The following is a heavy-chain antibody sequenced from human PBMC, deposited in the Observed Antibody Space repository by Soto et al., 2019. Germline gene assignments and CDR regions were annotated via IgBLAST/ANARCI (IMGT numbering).Heavy chain of an antibody. Sequence: LALTCTVSGGSISSYYWSWVRQPPGKGLEWIGYIFYSGSSNYNPSLKSPVTISVDASKNQFSLKLSSVTAADMAVYYCVRTGLGWFDPWGQGTLVTVSS. D-gene: IGHD7-27*01. CDR3: VRTGLGWFDP. CDR2: IFYSGSS. J-gene: IGHJ5*02. V-gene: IGHV4-59*01. CDR1: GGSISSYY.